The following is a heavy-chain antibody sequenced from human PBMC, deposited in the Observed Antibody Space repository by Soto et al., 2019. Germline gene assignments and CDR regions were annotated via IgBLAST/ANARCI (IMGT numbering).Heavy chain of an antibody. Sequence: PSEPLSLTCAVYGGSFSGYYWSWIRQPPGKGLEWIGEINHSGSTNYNPSLKSRVTISVDTSKNQFSLKLSSVTAADTAVYYCARGILGGFGRWGQGTLVTVSS. V-gene: IGHV4-34*01. CDR2: INHSGST. CDR1: GGSFSGYY. D-gene: IGHD2-21*01. CDR3: ARGILGGFGR. J-gene: IGHJ4*02.